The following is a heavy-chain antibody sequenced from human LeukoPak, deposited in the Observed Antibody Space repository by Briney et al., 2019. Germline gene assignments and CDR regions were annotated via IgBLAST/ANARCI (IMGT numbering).Heavy chain of an antibody. CDR1: GGSISSSSYY. Sequence: PSETLSLTCTVSGGSISSSSYYWGWIRQPPGKGLEWIGSIYYSGSTYYNPSLKSRVTISVDTSKNQFSLKLSSVTAADTAVYYCARDPPRYYGSGSYYGKDYWGQGTLVTVSP. D-gene: IGHD3-10*01. V-gene: IGHV4-39*07. CDR3: ARDPPRYYGSGSYYGKDY. J-gene: IGHJ4*02. CDR2: IYYSGST.